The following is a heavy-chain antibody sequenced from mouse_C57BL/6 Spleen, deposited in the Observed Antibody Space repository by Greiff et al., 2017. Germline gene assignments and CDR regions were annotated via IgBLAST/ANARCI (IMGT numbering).Heavy chain of an antibody. CDR2: LYWDDDK. Sequence: QVTLKVSGPGILQSSQTLSLTCSFSGFSLSTSGMGVSWLRQPSGKGLEWLAHLYWDDDKRYNPSLKSRPTISKDTSRNQVFLKITSVDTADTATNYCARGAEGAYDYGWFAYWGQGTLVTVSA. J-gene: IGHJ3*01. V-gene: IGHV8-12*01. D-gene: IGHD2-4*01. CDR3: ARGAEGAYDYGWFAY. CDR1: GFSLSTSGMG.